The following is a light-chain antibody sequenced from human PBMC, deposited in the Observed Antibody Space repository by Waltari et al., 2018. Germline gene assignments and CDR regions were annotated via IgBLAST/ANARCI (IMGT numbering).Light chain of an antibody. Sequence: SSELTQDPAVSVALGQTVRITCQGDSPRSPYASWYQQKPGQAPRLLIYGKSNRRPSGIPDRFSGSSSGNTTSLTITGAQAEDEADYYCNSRDSSDDYQLFGGGTKVSVL. CDR2: GKS. CDR3: NSRDSSDDYQL. V-gene: IGLV3-19*01. CDR1: SPRSPY. J-gene: IGLJ2*01.